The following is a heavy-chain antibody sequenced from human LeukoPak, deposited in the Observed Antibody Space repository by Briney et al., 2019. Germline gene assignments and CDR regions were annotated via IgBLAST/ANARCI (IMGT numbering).Heavy chain of an antibody. CDR1: GFXFRNYD. D-gene: IGHD5/OR15-5a*01. Sequence: XSCXAXGFXFRNYDMQWVRQAXGKGLEWVAVISYDGSNKYYADSVKGRFTISRDNSKNTLFLQMNSLRAEDTAVYYCAKESTMSAGSFYIWGQGTMVTVSS. V-gene: IGHV3-30*18. CDR3: AKESTMSAGSFYI. CDR2: ISYDGSNK. J-gene: IGHJ3*02.